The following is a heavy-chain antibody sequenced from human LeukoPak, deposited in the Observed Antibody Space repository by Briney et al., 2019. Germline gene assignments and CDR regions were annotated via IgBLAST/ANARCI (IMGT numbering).Heavy chain of an antibody. CDR1: GFTFSTYA. J-gene: IGHJ4*02. D-gene: IGHD6-6*01. CDR3: ARLISTSSSRFSDY. CDR2: ISGSGANT. Sequence: GGSLRLSCAASGFTFSTYAMSWVRQAPGKGLEWVSTISGSGANTYYADSVRGRFTISRDTSRNTLYLQMHSLRAEDTAVYYCARLISTSSSRFSDYWGQGTLVTVSS. V-gene: IGHV3-23*01.